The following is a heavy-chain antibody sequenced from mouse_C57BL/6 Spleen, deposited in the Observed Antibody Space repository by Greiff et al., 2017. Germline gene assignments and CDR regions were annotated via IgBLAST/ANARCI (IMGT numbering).Heavy chain of an antibody. V-gene: IGHV1-15*01. D-gene: IGHD4-1*01. J-gene: IGHJ1*03. CDR2: IDPETGGT. CDR3: TRGDWGV. Sequence: QVHVKQSGAELVRPGASVTLSCKASGYTFTDYEMHWVKQTPVHGLEWIGAIDPETGGTDYNQKFKGKAILTADKSSSTAYMQLRSLTSEDSAVYYCTRGDWGVWGTGTTLTVSS. CDR1: GYTFTDYE.